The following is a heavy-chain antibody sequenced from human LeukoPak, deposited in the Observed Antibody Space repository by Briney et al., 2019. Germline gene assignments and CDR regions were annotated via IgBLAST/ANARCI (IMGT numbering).Heavy chain of an antibody. V-gene: IGHV4-59*08. CDR1: GGSISSYY. CDR2: IYYSGST. J-gene: IGHJ4*02. D-gene: IGHD5-18*01. CDR3: ARARRGYSYGPFDC. Sequence: SETLSLTCTVSGGSISSYYWSWIRQPPGKGLEWIGYIYYSGSTNYNPSLKSRVTISVDMSKNQFSLKLSSVTAADTAVYYCARARRGYSYGPFDCWGQGTLVTVSS.